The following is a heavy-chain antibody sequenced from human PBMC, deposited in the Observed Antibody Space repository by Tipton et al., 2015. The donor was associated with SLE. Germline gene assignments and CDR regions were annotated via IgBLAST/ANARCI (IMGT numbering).Heavy chain of an antibody. V-gene: IGHV4-38-2*02. CDR3: AREGDSVWYFDL. J-gene: IGHJ2*01. Sequence: TLSLTCAVSGYSISSGYYWGWIRQPPGKGLEWIGSIYHSGSTNYNPSLKSRVTISVDTSKNQFSLKLRSVTAADTAVYYCAREGDSVWYFDLWGRGTLVTVSS. CDR2: IYHSGST. D-gene: IGHD2-21*02. CDR1: GYSISSGYY.